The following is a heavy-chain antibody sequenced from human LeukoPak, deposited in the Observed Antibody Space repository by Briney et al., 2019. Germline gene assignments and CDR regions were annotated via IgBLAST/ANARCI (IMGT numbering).Heavy chain of an antibody. CDR2: VNPSSGDT. Sequence: ASVKVSCKASGYTFTGYYLHWVRQAPGQGLEWMGCVNPSSGDTNYAQKFQGSVTMTRDTSISTVYMELSRLRSDDTAVYYCARTSFLAARSWDYWGQGTLVTVSS. CDR1: GYTFTGYY. D-gene: IGHD6-6*01. V-gene: IGHV1-2*02. CDR3: ARTSFLAARSWDY. J-gene: IGHJ4*02.